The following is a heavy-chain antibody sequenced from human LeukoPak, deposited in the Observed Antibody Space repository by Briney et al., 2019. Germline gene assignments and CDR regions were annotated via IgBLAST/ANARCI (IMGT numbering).Heavy chain of an antibody. Sequence: PSETLSLTCTVSGDSISSSHYYWGWIRQSPGKGLEWIGSTYSGGETHYNPSLNSRVTIFLDTSKNRFSLNLISVTATDTAVCYCVRDYSNFVQGDWGQGTLVTVSS. J-gene: IGHJ4*02. CDR3: VRDYSNFVQGD. V-gene: IGHV4-39*02. CDR1: GDSISSSHYY. D-gene: IGHD4-11*01. CDR2: TYSGGET.